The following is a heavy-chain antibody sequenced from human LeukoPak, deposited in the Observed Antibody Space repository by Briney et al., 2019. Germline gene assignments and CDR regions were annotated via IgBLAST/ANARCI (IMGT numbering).Heavy chain of an antibody. J-gene: IGHJ4*02. Sequence: SVKVSCKASGGTFSSYAISWVRPAPGQGLEWMGGIIPIFSTANYAQKFQGRVTITTDESTSTAYMGLSSLRSEDTAVYYCAGFGVRPYWGQGTLVTVSS. CDR1: GGTFSSYA. CDR3: AGFGVRPY. CDR2: IIPIFSTA. D-gene: IGHD2-8*01. V-gene: IGHV1-69*05.